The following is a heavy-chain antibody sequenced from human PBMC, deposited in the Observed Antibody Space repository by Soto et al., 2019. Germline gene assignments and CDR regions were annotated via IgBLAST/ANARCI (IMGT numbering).Heavy chain of an antibody. CDR1: GFTFSDYY. Sequence: QVQLVESGGGLVKPGGSLRLSCAASGFTFSDYYMSWIRQAPGKGLEWVSYISSSSSYTNYADSVKGRFTISRDNAKNSLYPQMNSLRAEDTAVYYCAKYYYYGMDVWGQGTTGTVSS. J-gene: IGHJ6*02. CDR2: ISSSSSYT. V-gene: IGHV3-11*06. CDR3: AKYYYYGMDV.